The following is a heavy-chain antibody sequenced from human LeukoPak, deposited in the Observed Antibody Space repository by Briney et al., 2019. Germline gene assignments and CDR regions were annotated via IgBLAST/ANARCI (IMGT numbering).Heavy chain of an antibody. D-gene: IGHD5-24*01. CDR1: GFTFSDCY. CDR3: ARDQYVVGGVEMATSSFDY. V-gene: IGHV3-11*06. J-gene: IGHJ4*02. Sequence: KPGGSLRLSCAASGFTFSDCYMSWIRQAPGKGLEWVSYISSSSSYTNYADSVKGRFTISRDNAKNSLYLQMNSLRAEDTAVYYCARDQYVVGGVEMATSSFDYWGQGTLVTVSS. CDR2: ISSSSSYT.